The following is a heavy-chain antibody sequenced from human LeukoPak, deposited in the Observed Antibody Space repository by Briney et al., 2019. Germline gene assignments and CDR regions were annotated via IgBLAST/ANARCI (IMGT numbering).Heavy chain of an antibody. Sequence: GRSLRLSCAASGFTFDDYAMHWVRQAPGKGLEWVSGISWNSGSICYADSVKGRFTISRDNAKNSLYLQMNSLRAEDTALYYCAKDNYYGSGSYSGMDVWGQGTTVTVSS. J-gene: IGHJ6*02. CDR2: ISWNSGSI. CDR3: AKDNYYGSGSYSGMDV. V-gene: IGHV3-9*01. D-gene: IGHD3-10*01. CDR1: GFTFDDYA.